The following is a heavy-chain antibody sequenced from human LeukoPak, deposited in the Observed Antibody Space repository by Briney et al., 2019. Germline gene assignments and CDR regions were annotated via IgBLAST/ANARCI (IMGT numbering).Heavy chain of an antibody. CDR1: GGSFSYYY. CDR2: INHSGST. Sequence: SETLSLTCAVYGGSFSYYYWSWIRQPPGQGLEWIGEINHSGSTNYNQSLKSRVTISVDTSKNQFSLKLSSVTAADTAVYYCARYDVGWYYFDYWGQGTLVTVSP. CDR3: ARYDVGWYYFDY. D-gene: IGHD6-19*01. J-gene: IGHJ4*02. V-gene: IGHV4-34*01.